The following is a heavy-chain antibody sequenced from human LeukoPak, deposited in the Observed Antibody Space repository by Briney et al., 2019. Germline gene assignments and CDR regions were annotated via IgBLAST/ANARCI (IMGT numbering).Heavy chain of an antibody. CDR3: AREADKQQLVDYYYYMDV. CDR2: IKQDGSEK. J-gene: IGHJ6*03. D-gene: IGHD6-6*01. CDR1: GFTFSSYW. V-gene: IGHV3-7*01. Sequence: GGSLRLSCAASGFTFSSYWMSWVRQAPGKGLEWVANIKQDGSEKYYVDSVKGRFTISRDNAKNSLYLQMNSLRAEDTAVYYCAREADKQQLVDYYYYMDVWGKGTTVTVSS.